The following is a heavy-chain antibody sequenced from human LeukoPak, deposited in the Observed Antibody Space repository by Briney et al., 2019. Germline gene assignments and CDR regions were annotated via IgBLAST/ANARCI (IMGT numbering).Heavy chain of an antibody. V-gene: IGHV4-59*01. Sequence: SETLSLTCTVSGGSIGHYYWSWIRQPPGKGLEWIGYIYYSGSTDYNPSLKSRVTISVDTSKNQFSLRLSSVTAADTAVYYCARAPYASNLDYWGQGTLVTVSS. CDR3: ARAPYASNLDY. CDR1: GGSIGHYY. CDR2: IYYSGST. J-gene: IGHJ4*02. D-gene: IGHD2-2*01.